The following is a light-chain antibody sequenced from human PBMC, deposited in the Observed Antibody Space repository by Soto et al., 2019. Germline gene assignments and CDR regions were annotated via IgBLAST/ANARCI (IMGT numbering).Light chain of an antibody. CDR2: GAS. CDR3: HQYGSSRHI. V-gene: IGKV3-20*01. CDR1: QSVRNNY. J-gene: IGKJ4*01. Sequence: EIVLTQSPGTLSLSPGDTATLSCRASQSVRNNYLTWYQQKPGQAPRLLIFGASNRATAVPDRFSGSGSGTDFTLAISRLEPEDFAMFYCHQYGSSRHIFGGGTKVEIK.